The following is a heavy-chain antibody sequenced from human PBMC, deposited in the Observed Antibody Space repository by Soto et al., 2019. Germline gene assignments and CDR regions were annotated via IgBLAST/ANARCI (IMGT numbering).Heavy chain of an antibody. Sequence: SETLSLTCSVSGGSISGSYWSWIRRSPGKGLEWLGYVYYTGSTNYSPSLRSRVSISVDTSKNEFSLRLSSVTAADTAVYFCARSVAVPGAHIDYWGQGSQVTVSS. V-gene: IGHV4-59*01. CDR1: GGSISGSY. J-gene: IGHJ4*02. D-gene: IGHD6-19*01. CDR2: VYYTGST. CDR3: ARSVAVPGAHIDY.